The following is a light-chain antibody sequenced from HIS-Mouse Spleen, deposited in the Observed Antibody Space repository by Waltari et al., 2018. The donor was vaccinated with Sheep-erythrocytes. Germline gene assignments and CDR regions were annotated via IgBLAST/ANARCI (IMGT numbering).Light chain of an antibody. CDR2: EVS. Sequence: QSALTQPPSASGSPGQSVTLSCTGTRRDVGRYHYFPWYQQHPGKAPKLMIYEVSKRPSGVPDRFSGSKSGNTASLTVSGLQAEDEADYYCSSYAGSNNYVFGTGTKVTVL. V-gene: IGLV2-8*01. CDR3: SSYAGSNNYV. J-gene: IGLJ1*01. CDR1: RRDVGRYHY.